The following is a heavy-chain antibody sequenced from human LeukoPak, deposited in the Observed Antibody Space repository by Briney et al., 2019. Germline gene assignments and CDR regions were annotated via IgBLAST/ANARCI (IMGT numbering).Heavy chain of an antibody. CDR3: ATGIINGHEH. CDR2: IKSDERTT. J-gene: IGHJ4*02. Sequence: PGGSLRLSCAASGLSFSSYWMHWVRQVPGKGLVWVSFIKSDERTTAYADSVKGRFSISRDNAKNTLDLQMNNLRAEDTALYFCATGIINGHEHWGLGTLVTVSS. D-gene: IGHD2-8*01. V-gene: IGHV3-74*01. CDR1: GLSFSSYW.